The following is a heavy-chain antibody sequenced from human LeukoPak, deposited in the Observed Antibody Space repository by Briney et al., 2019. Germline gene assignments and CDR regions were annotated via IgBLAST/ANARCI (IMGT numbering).Heavy chain of an antibody. CDR2: ISSDGSDT. V-gene: IGHV3-74*01. J-gene: IGHJ4*02. D-gene: IGHD6-13*01. Sequence: PGGSLRLSCAASGFTFGSYWMHWVRQAPGKGLVWVSRISSDGSDTNYADSVKGRFTIPRDNAKNTLYLPMNSLRAEDTAVYYCARGSYSLGGFDYWGQGTLVAVSS. CDR1: GFTFGSYW. CDR3: ARGSYSLGGFDY.